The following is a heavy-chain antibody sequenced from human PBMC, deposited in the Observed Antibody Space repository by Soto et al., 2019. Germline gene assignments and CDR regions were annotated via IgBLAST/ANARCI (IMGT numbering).Heavy chain of an antibody. J-gene: IGHJ4*02. Sequence: GGSLRLSCAASGFTFSSYAMSWVRQAPGKGLEWVSAISGSGGSTYYADSVKGRFTISRDNSKNTLYLQMNSLRAEDTAVYYCAKDSYSDPGVGGGYWGQGTLVTVSS. D-gene: IGHD1-26*01. CDR3: AKDSYSDPGVGGGY. V-gene: IGHV3-23*01. CDR2: ISGSGGST. CDR1: GFTFSSYA.